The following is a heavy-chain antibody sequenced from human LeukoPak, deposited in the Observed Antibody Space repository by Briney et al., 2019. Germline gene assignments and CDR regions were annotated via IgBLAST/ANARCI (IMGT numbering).Heavy chain of an antibody. CDR1: GFTFSSYS. D-gene: IGHD2-21*02. CDR2: ISSSSTI. Sequence: GGSLRLSCAASGFTFSSYSMNWVRQAPGKGLEWVSYISSSSTIYYADSVKGRFTISRDNAKNSLYLQMNSLRAEDTAVYYCARAVTPGYWGQGTLVTVSS. CDR3: ARAVTPGY. V-gene: IGHV3-48*01. J-gene: IGHJ4*02.